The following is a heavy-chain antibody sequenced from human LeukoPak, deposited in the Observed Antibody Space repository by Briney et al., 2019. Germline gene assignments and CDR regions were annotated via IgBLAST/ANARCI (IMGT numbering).Heavy chain of an antibody. CDR3: AREAGSAFDI. V-gene: IGHV3-53*01. CDR1: XXXXXXXY. J-gene: IGHJ3*02. Sequence: LXLXXXXSXXXXXXXYXSWVRQAPGKGLEWGSVIYSGGSTYYADSVKGRFTISRDNSKNTLYLQMNSLRAEDTAVYYCAREAGSAFDIWGQGTMVTVSS. CDR2: IYSGGST. D-gene: IGHD6-19*01.